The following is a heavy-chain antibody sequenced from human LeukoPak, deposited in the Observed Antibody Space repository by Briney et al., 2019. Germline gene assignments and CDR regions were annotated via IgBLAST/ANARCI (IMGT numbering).Heavy chain of an antibody. D-gene: IGHD5-12*01. J-gene: IGHJ3*02. V-gene: IGHV1-8*01. CDR2: MNPNSGNT. Sequence: ASVKVSCKASGYTFTSYDINWVRQATGQGLEWMGWMNPNSGNTGYAQKFQGRVTMTRNTSISTAYMELSSLRSEDTAVYYCARGRDIVATYAFDIWGQGTMVTVSS. CDR1: GYTFTSYD. CDR3: ARGRDIVATYAFDI.